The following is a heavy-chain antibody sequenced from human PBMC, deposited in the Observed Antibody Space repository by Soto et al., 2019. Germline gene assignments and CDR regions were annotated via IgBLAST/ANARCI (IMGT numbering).Heavy chain of an antibody. V-gene: IGHV3-7*05. CDR3: ARITSPGYFDS. CDR2: IKQDGSEK. Sequence: EVQLVESGGGLVQPGGSLRLSCAASGFPFSSHWMTWVRQAPGKGLEWVAYIKQDGSEKYYVDSVMGRFTMSRDNAQSSLSLQMNTLRVEDSAVYYCARITSPGYFDSGGQGPLVTVSS. J-gene: IGHJ4*02. D-gene: IGHD1-20*01. CDR1: GFPFSSHW.